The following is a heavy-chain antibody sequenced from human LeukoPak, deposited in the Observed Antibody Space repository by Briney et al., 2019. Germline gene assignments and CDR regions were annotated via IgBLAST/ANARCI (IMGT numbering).Heavy chain of an antibody. Sequence: GGSLRLSCTASGFIVSDNCMSWVRQAPGKGLEWVSLIYSLGDTYYADSVKGRFTISRDNAKNSLYLQMNSLRAEDTAVYYCARDRGYVFDYWGQGTLVTVSS. CDR1: GFIVSDNC. D-gene: IGHD5-12*01. J-gene: IGHJ4*02. CDR2: IYSLGDT. V-gene: IGHV3-53*01. CDR3: ARDRGYVFDY.